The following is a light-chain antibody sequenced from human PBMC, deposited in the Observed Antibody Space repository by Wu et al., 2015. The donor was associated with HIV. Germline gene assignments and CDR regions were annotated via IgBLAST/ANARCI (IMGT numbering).Light chain of an antibody. V-gene: IGKV1-8*01. CDR2: SAS. CDR1: QSIRNN. J-gene: IGKJ4*01. Sequence: AIRMTQSPSSLSASTGDRVTITCRASQSIRNNLAWYQQKPGKAPELLIYSASTLQSGVTSRFSGTGSGTDFTLTISCLQSEDFATYYCQQYDTYPLTFGGGTKVEIK. CDR3: QQYDTYPLT.